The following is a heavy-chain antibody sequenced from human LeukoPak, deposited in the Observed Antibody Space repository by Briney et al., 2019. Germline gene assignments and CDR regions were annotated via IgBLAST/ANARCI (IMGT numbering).Heavy chain of an antibody. J-gene: IGHJ4*02. D-gene: IGHD1-26*01. CDR3: ARGSSIVGATRETDY. CDR1: GGSISSYY. Sequence: PSETLSLTCTVSGGSISSYYWSWIRQPAGKGLEWIGRIYTSGSTNYNPSLKSRVTMSVDTSKNQFSLKLSSVTAADTAVYYCARGSSIVGATRETDYWGQGTLVIVSS. V-gene: IGHV4-4*07. CDR2: IYTSGST.